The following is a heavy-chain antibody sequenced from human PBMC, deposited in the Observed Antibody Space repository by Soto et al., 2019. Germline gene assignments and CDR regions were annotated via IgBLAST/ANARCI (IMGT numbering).Heavy chain of an antibody. CDR2: IYPGDSDT. J-gene: IGHJ4*02. Sequence: GESLKISCKGSGYSFTSYWIGWVRQMPGKGLEWMGIIYPGDSDTRYSPSFQGQVTISADKSISTAYLQWSSLKASDTAMYYCARQYKRYSYGYELSYWGQGTLVTVSS. CDR3: ARQYKRYSYGYELSY. CDR1: GYSFTSYW. D-gene: IGHD5-18*01. V-gene: IGHV5-51*01.